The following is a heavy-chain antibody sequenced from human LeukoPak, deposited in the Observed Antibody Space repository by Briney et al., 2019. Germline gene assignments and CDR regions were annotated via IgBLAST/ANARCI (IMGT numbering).Heavy chain of an antibody. CDR3: ARFSQYYDSPTHYLDY. Sequence: TLSLTCTVSGGSISSGGYYWSWIRQHPGKGLEWIGYIYYSGSTYYNPTLKSRVTISVDTSKNQFSLRLNSVTAADTAVYYCARFSQYYDSPTHYLDYWGQGILVTVSS. D-gene: IGHD2/OR15-2a*01. CDR2: IYYSGST. CDR1: GGSISSGGYY. J-gene: IGHJ4*02. V-gene: IGHV4-31*03.